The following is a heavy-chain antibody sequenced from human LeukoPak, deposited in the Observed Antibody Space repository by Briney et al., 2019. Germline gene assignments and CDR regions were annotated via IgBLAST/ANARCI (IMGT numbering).Heavy chain of an antibody. Sequence: ASVRVSFKASGYTFITYAISWVRQAPGQGVERMGWISVYNGDAKYTQKFQGRVTMSTDTSTATAYMELRSLRSDDTAVYYCARYAQDSNGWYYFDYWGQGTLVTVSS. J-gene: IGHJ4*02. D-gene: IGHD6-19*01. CDR3: ARYAQDSNGWYYFDY. V-gene: IGHV1-18*01. CDR2: ISVYNGDA. CDR1: GYTFITYA.